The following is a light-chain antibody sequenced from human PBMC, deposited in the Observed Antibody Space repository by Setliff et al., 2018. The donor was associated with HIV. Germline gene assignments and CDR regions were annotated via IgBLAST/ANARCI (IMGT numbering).Light chain of an antibody. V-gene: IGLV2-8*01. CDR2: EVS. Sequence: QSALTQPPSASGSPGQSVTISCTGTSSDIGDYNYVSWYQQHPGKAPKLMIYEVSKRPSGVPDRFSGSKSGNTASLTVSGLQAEDEADYYCSSYAGSNVVFGGGTKGTV. CDR3: SSYAGSNVV. J-gene: IGLJ2*01. CDR1: SSDIGDYNY.